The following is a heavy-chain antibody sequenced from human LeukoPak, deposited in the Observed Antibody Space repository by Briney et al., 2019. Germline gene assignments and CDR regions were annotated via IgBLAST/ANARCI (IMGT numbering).Heavy chain of an antibody. J-gene: IGHJ5*02. CDR2: ISRSGGNS. V-gene: IGHV3-23*01. Sequence: QPGGSLRLSCEASGFTQNAMGWVRQAPGKGLEWVASISRSGGNSHYADSVKGRFTISRNNSKITMYLQMDSLRAEDTAVYYCAREPFFGGYCYNRFRPWGQGNLVTVSS. CDR3: AREPFFGGYCYNRFRP. CDR1: GFTQNA. D-gene: IGHD2-21*02.